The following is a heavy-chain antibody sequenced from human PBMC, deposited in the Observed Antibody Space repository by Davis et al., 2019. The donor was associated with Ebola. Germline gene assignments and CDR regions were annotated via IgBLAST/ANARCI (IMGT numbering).Heavy chain of an antibody. CDR3: AKAEKEYYYDSSGYYFLPYYGMDV. CDR1: GFTFSSYA. V-gene: IGHV3-23*01. CDR2: ISGSGGST. D-gene: IGHD3-22*01. Sequence: GGSLRLSCAASGFTFSSYAMSWVRQAPGKGLEWVSAISGSGGSTYYADSVKGRFTISRDNSKNTLYLQMNSLRAEDTAVYYCAKAEKEYYYDSSGYYFLPYYGMDVWGKGTTVTVSS. J-gene: IGHJ6*04.